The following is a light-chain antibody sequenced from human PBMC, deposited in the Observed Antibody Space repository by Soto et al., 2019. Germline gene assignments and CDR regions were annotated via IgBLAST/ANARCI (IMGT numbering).Light chain of an antibody. J-gene: IGKJ2*01. CDR1: QTVSSY. V-gene: IGKV3-11*01. CDR3: PQRYNCPPYT. CDR2: DAT. Sequence: EIVLTQSPATLSLSPGERATLSCRASQTVSSYLAWYQQKPGQAPRLLIYDATNSATGIPDRFSGSGSGTDFTLTISSLEHDDVAVYYCPQRYNCPPYTFGQGDKLEIK.